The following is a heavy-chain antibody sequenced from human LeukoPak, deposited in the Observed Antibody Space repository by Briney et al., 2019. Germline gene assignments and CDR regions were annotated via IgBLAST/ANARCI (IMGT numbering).Heavy chain of an antibody. CDR2: INHSGST. CDR1: GGSFSGYY. V-gene: IGHV4-34*01. D-gene: IGHD1-26*01. Sequence: PSETLSLTCAVYGGSFSGYYWSWIRQPPGKGLEWIGEINHSGSTNYNPSLKSRVTISVDTSKNQFSLKLSSVTAADTAVYYCARGGYSGSYLDYYYYYGMDVWGQGTTVTVSS. CDR3: ARGGYSGSYLDYYYYYGMDV. J-gene: IGHJ6*02.